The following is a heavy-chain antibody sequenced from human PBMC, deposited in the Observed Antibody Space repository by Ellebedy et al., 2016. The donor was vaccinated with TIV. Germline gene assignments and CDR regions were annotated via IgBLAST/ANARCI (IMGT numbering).Heavy chain of an antibody. D-gene: IGHD2-21*02. Sequence: AASVKVSCKASGYTFTSYDINWVRQATGQGLEWMGWMNPNSGNTGYAQKFQGRVPMTRNTSIRTAYMELSSLRSEDTAVYFCARGPLDYCGGDCYTNDAFDVWGQGTMVAVSS. CDR3: ARGPLDYCGGDCYTNDAFDV. J-gene: IGHJ3*01. CDR2: MNPNSGNT. V-gene: IGHV1-8*01. CDR1: GYTFTSYD.